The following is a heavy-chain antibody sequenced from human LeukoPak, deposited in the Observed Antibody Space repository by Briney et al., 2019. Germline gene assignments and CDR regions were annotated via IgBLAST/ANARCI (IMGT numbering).Heavy chain of an antibody. CDR3: AKDRGRTTTYYFDY. J-gene: IGHJ4*02. CDR1: GFTFSSYS. CDR2: ISSSSSYI. Sequence: GGSLRLSCAASGFTFSSYSMNWVRQAPGKGLEWVSSISSSSSYIYYADSVKGRFTISRDNAKNSLYLQMNSLRAEDTAVYYCAKDRGRTTTYYFDYWGQGTLVTVSS. V-gene: IGHV3-21*04. D-gene: IGHD1-14*01.